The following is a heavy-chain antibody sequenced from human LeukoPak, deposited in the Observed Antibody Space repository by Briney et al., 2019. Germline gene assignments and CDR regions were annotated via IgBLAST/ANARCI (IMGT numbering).Heavy chain of an antibody. Sequence: SETLSLTCTVSGGSISSSSYYWGWIRQPPGKGLEWIGSIYYSGSTYYNPSLKSRVTIFVDTSKNQFSLKLSSVTAADTAVYYCARYYYDSSGYYPGAFDIWGQGTMVTVSS. CDR1: GGSISSSSYY. CDR2: IYYSGST. J-gene: IGHJ3*02. D-gene: IGHD3-22*01. CDR3: ARYYYDSSGYYPGAFDI. V-gene: IGHV4-39*01.